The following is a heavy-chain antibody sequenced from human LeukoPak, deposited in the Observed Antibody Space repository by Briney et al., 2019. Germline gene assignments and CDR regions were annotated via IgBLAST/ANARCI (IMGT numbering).Heavy chain of an antibody. V-gene: IGHV3-9*01. Sequence: AGGSLRLSCAASGFTFYDYAMHWVRHAPGKGLEWGSGIRWNSGSIGYADSVKGRFTISRDNAKNSLYLQMNSLRAEDTALYYCAKGGSYYYGSGSFGWFDPWGQGTLVTVSS. CDR1: GFTFYDYA. D-gene: IGHD3-10*01. J-gene: IGHJ5*02. CDR2: IRWNSGSI. CDR3: AKGGSYYYGSGSFGWFDP.